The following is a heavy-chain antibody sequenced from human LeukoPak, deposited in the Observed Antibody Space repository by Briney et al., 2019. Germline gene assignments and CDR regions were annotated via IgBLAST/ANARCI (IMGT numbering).Heavy chain of an antibody. D-gene: IGHD2-15*01. V-gene: IGHV1-69*01. CDR3: ARDLWSGCSGGSCYFSRFDP. CDR2: IIPIFGTA. CDR1: GGTFSSYA. Sequence: AAVKVSCKASGGTFSSYAISWVRQAPGQGLEWMRGIIPIFGTANYAQKFQGRVTITADESTSTAYMELSSLRSEDTAVYYCARDLWSGCSGGSCYFSRFDPWGQGTLVTVSS. J-gene: IGHJ5*02.